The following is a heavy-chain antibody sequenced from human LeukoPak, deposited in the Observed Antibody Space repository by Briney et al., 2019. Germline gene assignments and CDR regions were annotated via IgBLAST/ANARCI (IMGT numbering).Heavy chain of an antibody. J-gene: IGHJ6*02. V-gene: IGHV4-34*01. CDR1: GGSFSGYY. CDR3: ASGRAVAGKSKYYGMDV. Sequence: SETLSLTCAVYGGSFSGYYWSWIRRPPGKGLEWIGEINHSGSTNYNPSLKSRVTISVDTSKNQSSLKLSSVTAADTAVYYCASGRAVAGKSKYYGMDVWGQGTTVTVSS. D-gene: IGHD6-19*01. CDR2: INHSGST.